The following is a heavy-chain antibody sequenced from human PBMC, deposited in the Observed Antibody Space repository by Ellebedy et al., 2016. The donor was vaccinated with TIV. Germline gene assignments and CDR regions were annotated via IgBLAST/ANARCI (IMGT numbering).Heavy chain of an antibody. D-gene: IGHD6-19*01. CDR2: IFYTWST. CDR3: ARTVAVAGTFAFGI. Sequence: SETLSLXXTVSGGSVSSDNYYWSWIRQPPGKGLEWIGYIFYTWSTHYNPSLKSRVTISVDTSENQFSLNLNSVTAADTAVYYCARTVAVAGTFAFGIWGRGTMVTVSS. CDR1: GGSVSSDNYY. J-gene: IGHJ3*02. V-gene: IGHV4-61*01.